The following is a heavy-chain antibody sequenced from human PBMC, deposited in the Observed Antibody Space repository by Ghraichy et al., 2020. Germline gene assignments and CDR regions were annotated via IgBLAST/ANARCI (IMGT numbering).Heavy chain of an antibody. D-gene: IGHD6-19*01. J-gene: IGHJ4*02. CDR3: ARLVGSGWADY. CDR1: GGSISSYY. Sequence: SETLSLTCTVSGGSISSYYWSWIRQPPGKGLEWIGYIYYSGSTNYNPSLKSRVTISVDTSKNQFSLKLSSVTAADTAVYYCARLVGSGWADYRGQGTLVTVSS. V-gene: IGHV4-59*01. CDR2: IYYSGST.